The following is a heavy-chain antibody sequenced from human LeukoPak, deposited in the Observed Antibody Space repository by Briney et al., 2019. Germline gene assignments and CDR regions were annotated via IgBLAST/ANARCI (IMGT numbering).Heavy chain of an antibody. CDR1: GFTFSNHG. V-gene: IGHV3-30*02. J-gene: IGHJ4*02. CDR3: AKGGRDDSSSADY. Sequence: GGSLRLSCAASGFTFSNHGMHWVRQAPGKGLEWVAFIRYDGSNKYYADSVEGRFTISRDNSKNTLYLQVNSLRAEDTAVYYCAKGGRDDSSSADYWGQGTLVTVSS. D-gene: IGHD6-13*01. CDR2: IRYDGSNK.